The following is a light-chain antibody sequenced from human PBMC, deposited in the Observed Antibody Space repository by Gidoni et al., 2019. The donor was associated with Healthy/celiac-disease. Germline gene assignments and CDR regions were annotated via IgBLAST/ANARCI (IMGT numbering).Light chain of an antibody. CDR3: QQYGSSPCR. V-gene: IGKV3-20*01. J-gene: IGKJ2*04. CDR2: GAS. CDR1: QSVSSSY. Sequence: EIVLTQSPGTLSLSQGERATLSCRASQSVSSSYLAWYQQKPGQAPRLLIYGASSRATGIPDRFSGSGSGTDFTLTISRLEPEDFAVYYCQQYGSSPCRFGQGTKLEIK.